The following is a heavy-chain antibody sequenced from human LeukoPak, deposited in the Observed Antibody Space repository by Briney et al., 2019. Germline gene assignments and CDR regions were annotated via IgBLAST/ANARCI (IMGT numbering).Heavy chain of an antibody. J-gene: IGHJ4*02. CDR1: GYSFTSYW. CDR3: ARRQAVATLGEFDY. Sequence: GESLKISCKISGYSFTSYWIGWVRQMPGKGLEWMGIIYPGDSDTAYSPSFQGQVTISADKSISTAYLQWSSLKATDTAMYYCARRQAVATLGEFDYWGQGTLVTVSS. V-gene: IGHV5-51*01. CDR2: IYPGDSDT. D-gene: IGHD5-12*01.